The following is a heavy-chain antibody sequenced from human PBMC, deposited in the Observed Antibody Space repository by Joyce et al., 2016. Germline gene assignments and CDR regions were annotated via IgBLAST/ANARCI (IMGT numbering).Heavy chain of an antibody. D-gene: IGHD2-2*01. Sequence: QLQLQESGPGLVKPSETLSLTCTVSGGSISSSSYYWGWIRQPPGKGLEWIGSIYYSGSTHYNPSLKSRVTISVDTSKNQFSLKLSSVTAADTAMYYCAREDNQLYYYYGMDVWGQGTTVTVSS. CDR1: GGSISSSSYY. J-gene: IGHJ6*02. CDR2: IYYSGST. CDR3: AREDNQLYYYYGMDV. V-gene: IGHV4-39*07.